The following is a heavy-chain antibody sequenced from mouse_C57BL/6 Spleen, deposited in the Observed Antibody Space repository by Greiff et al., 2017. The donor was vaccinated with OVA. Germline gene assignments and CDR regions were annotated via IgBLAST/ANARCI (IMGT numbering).Heavy chain of an antibody. CDR3: ARGYYAFDY. CDR1: GYAFTNYL. D-gene: IGHD1-1*01. V-gene: IGHV1-54*01. Sequence: VQLQQSGAELVRPGTSVKVSCKASGYAFTNYLIEWVKQRPGQGLEWIGVINPGSGGTNYNEKFKGKATLTADKSSSTAYMQLSSLTSEDSAVYFCARGYYAFDYWGQGTTLTVSS. CDR2: INPGSGGT. J-gene: IGHJ2*01.